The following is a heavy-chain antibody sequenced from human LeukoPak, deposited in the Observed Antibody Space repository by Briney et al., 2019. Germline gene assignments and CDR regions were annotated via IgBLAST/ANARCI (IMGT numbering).Heavy chain of an antibody. V-gene: IGHV3-21*01. D-gene: IGHD4-17*01. Sequence: PGGSLRLSCAASGFTFSSYSMNWVRQAPGKGLEWVSSISSSSSYIYYADSVKGRFTISRDNAKNSLYLQMNSLRAEDTAVYYCARDETTTVTTPIDYWGQGTLVTVSS. J-gene: IGHJ4*02. CDR2: ISSSSSYI. CDR3: ARDETTTVTTPIDY. CDR1: GFTFSSYS.